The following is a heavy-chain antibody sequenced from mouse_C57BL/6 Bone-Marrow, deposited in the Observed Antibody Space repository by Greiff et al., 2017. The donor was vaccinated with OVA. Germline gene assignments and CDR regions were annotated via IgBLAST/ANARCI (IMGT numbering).Heavy chain of an antibody. CDR1: GYTFTSYW. Sequence: QVQLQQSGTVLARPGASVKMSCKPSGYTFTSYWMHWVKQRPGQGLEWIGYINPSSGYTKYNQKFKDKATLTADKSSSTAYMQLSSLTYEDSAVYYCARRLAYYFDYWGQGTTLTVSS. CDR2: INPSSGYT. J-gene: IGHJ2*01. D-gene: IGHD4-1*01. V-gene: IGHV1-7*01. CDR3: ARRLAYYFDY.